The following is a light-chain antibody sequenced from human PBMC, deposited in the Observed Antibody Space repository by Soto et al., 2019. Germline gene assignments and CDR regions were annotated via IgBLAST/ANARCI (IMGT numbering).Light chain of an antibody. CDR1: SSNIWAGYD. J-gene: IGLJ3*02. V-gene: IGLV1-40*01. Sequence: QLVLTQPPSVSGAPGQRVTISCTGSSSNIWAGYDVHWYQQLPGTAPKLLIYGNSNRPSGVPDRFSGAKSGTSASLAITGLQAEDEADYYCQSYDSSLSGWVFGGGTKLTAL. CDR3: QSYDSSLSGWV. CDR2: GNS.